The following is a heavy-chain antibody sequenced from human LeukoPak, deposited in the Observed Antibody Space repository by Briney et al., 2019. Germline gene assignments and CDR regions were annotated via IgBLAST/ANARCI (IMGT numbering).Heavy chain of an antibody. D-gene: IGHD3-22*01. CDR3: ARLPYYDTSGYLDY. V-gene: IGHV5-51*01. CDR2: IYPGDSDT. CDR1: GYSFTNYW. Sequence: SGESLKISCKGSGYSFTNYWIGWARQMPGEGLEWMGIIYPGDSDTRYSPSFQGQVTISVDKSISTAYLQWSSLKASDTAMYYCARLPYYDTSGYLDYWGQGTLVIVSS. J-gene: IGHJ4*02.